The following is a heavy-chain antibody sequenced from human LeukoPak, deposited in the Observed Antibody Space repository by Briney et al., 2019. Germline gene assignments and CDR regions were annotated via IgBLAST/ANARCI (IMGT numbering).Heavy chain of an antibody. D-gene: IGHD3-3*01. CDR2: INPNSGGT. CDR3: ARVRYDFWSGYYDFDY. Sequence: GASVKVSCKASGYTFTDYYIHWVRQAPGQGLEWMGWINPNSGGTNYAQKFQGRVTMTRDTSISTAYMELSRLRSDDTAVYYCARVRYDFWSGYYDFDYWGQGTLVTVSS. J-gene: IGHJ4*02. V-gene: IGHV1-2*02. CDR1: GYTFTDYY.